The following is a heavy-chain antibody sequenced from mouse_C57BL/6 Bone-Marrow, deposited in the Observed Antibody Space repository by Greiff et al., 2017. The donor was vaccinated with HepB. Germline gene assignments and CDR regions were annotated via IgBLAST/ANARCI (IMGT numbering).Heavy chain of an antibody. CDR3: ARRNYYSNHDYAMDY. Sequence: QVQLQQPGTEMVKPGASVKLSCKASGYTFTSYWMHWVKPRPGQGLEWIGNINPSNGGTNYNEKFKSKATLTVDKSTSTAYMQLSSLTSEDSAVYYCARRNYYSNHDYAMDYWGQGTSVTVSS. V-gene: IGHV1-53*01. CDR1: GYTFTSYW. D-gene: IGHD2-5*01. CDR2: INPSNGGT. J-gene: IGHJ4*01.